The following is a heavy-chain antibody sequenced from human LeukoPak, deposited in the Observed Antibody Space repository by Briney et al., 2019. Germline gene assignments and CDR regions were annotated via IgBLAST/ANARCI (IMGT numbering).Heavy chain of an antibody. CDR2: IYRSGST. Sequence: SETLSLTCAVSGYSISSGYYWGWIRQPPGKGLEWIGNIYRSGSTSYNPSLKSRVTISVDTSKNQFSLKVNSVTAADTAVYYCARRHSSGWFYYWGQGTLVTVSS. CDR1: GYSISSGYY. J-gene: IGHJ4*02. D-gene: IGHD6-19*01. CDR3: ARRHSSGWFYY. V-gene: IGHV4-38-2*01.